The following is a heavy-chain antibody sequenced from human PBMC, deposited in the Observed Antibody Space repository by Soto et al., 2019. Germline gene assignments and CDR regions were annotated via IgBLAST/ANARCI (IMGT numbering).Heavy chain of an antibody. D-gene: IGHD4-4*01. CDR1: GYTFTSYA. CDR2: INAGNGNT. V-gene: IGHV1-3*01. Sequence: ASVKVSCKASGYTFTSYAMHWVRQAPGQRLEWMGWINAGNGNTKYSQKFQGRVTITRDTSASTAYMELSSLRSEDTAVYYCARKEMGSNYYFDYWGQGTLVTVSS. CDR3: ARKEMGSNYYFDY. J-gene: IGHJ4*02.